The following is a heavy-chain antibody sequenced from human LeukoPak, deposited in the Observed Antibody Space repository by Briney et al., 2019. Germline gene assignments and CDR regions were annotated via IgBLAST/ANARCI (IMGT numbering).Heavy chain of an antibody. CDR1: GGSISSHY. J-gene: IGHJ6*03. Sequence: SETLSLTCTVSGGSISSHYWSWIRQPPGKGLEWIGYIYYSGSTNYNPSLKSRVTISVDTSKNKFSLKLSSVTAADTAVYYYARVNVLQNYYYYYMDVWGKGPTVTVSS. V-gene: IGHV4-59*11. CDR2: IYYSGST. D-gene: IGHD2-15*01. CDR3: ARVNVLQNYYYYYMDV.